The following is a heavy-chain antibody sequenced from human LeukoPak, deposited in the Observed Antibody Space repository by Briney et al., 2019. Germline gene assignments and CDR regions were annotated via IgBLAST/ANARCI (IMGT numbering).Heavy chain of an antibody. D-gene: IGHD3-10*01. CDR1: GFTFSSYS. V-gene: IGHV3-48*01. CDR2: ISSSSSSI. CDR3: AREPYGSGGYQVDY. J-gene: IGHJ4*02. Sequence: GGSLRLSCAASGFTFSSYSMNWVCQAPGKGLEWVSYISSSSSSIYYADSVKGRFTISRDNAKSSLYLQMNSLRAEDTALYYCAREPYGSGGYQVDYWGQGTLVTVSS.